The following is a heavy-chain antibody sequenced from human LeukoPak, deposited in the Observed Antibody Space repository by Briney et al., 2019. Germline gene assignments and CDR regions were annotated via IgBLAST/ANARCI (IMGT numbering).Heavy chain of an antibody. CDR2: IYYSGST. D-gene: IGHD6-19*01. V-gene: IGHV4-39*07. CDR3: ARGPYSSGWYHAEYFQQ. J-gene: IGHJ1*01. CDR1: GGSISSSSYY. Sequence: PSETLSLICTVSGGSISSSSYYWGWIRQPPGKGLEWIGSIYYSGSTYYNPSLKSRVTISVDTSKNQFSLKLSSVTAADTAVYYCARGPYSSGWYHAEYFQQWGQGTLVTVSS.